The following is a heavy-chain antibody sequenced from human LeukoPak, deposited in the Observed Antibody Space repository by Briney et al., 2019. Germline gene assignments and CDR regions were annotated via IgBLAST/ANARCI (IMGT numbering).Heavy chain of an antibody. CDR2: INHSGST. CDR1: GGSFSGYY. J-gene: IGHJ6*02. Sequence: SETLSLTCAVYGGSFSGYYWSWIRQPPGKGLEWIGEINHSGSTNYNPSLKSRVTISVDTAKNHFSLNLTSVTAADTAVYFCARGDYYYGVDVWGQGTAVTVSS. V-gene: IGHV4-34*01. CDR3: ARGDYYYGVDV.